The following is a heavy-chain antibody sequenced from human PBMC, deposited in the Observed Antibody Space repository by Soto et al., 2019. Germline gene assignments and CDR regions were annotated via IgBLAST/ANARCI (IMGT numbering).Heavy chain of an antibody. Sequence: GGSLRLSCAASGFTFSSYAMSWVRQAPGKGQEWVSTISGCVGSTYYADSVKGRFTISRDNSKNTLYLQMNSLRAEDTAVYYCANDMGNLYCSGGSCYYCAPFDYWGQGTLVTVSS. V-gene: IGHV3-23*01. CDR2: ISGCVGST. CDR1: GFTFSSYA. D-gene: IGHD2-15*01. J-gene: IGHJ4*02. CDR3: ANDMGNLYCSGGSCYYCAPFDY.